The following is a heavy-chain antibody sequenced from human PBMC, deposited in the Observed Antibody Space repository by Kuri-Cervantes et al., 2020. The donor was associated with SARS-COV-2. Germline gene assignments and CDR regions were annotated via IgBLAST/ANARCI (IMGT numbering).Heavy chain of an antibody. CDR1: GDSLSSSSYY. CDR3: AVFVVPAARGFDY. CDR2: IYYSGST. J-gene: IGHJ4*02. V-gene: IGHV4-39*07. Sequence: SETLSLTCTVSGDSLSSSSYYWGWIRQPPGKGLEWIGNIYYSGSTYYNPSLKSRVTISVDTSKNQFSLKLSSVTAADTAVYYCAVFVVPAARGFDYWGQGTLVTVSS. D-gene: IGHD2-2*01.